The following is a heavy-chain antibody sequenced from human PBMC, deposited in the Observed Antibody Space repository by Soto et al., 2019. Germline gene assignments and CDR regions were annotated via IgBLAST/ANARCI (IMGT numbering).Heavy chain of an antibody. Sequence: PSETLSLTCTVSGGSISSYYWSWIRQPPGKGLEWIGYIYYSGSTNYNPSLKSRVTISVDTSKNQFSLKLSSVTAADTAVYYCARAALYYYGSGSYYNDFLFDYWGQGTLVTVSS. CDR1: GGSISSYY. D-gene: IGHD3-10*01. V-gene: IGHV4-59*01. CDR3: ARAALYYYGSGSYYNDFLFDY. J-gene: IGHJ4*02. CDR2: IYYSGST.